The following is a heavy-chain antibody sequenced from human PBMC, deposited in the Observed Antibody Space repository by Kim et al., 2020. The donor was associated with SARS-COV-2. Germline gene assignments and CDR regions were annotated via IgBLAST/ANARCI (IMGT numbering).Heavy chain of an antibody. Sequence: GGSLRLSCAASGFTFSSYGMHWVRQAPGKGLEWVAVIWYDGSNKYYADSVKGRFTISRDNSKNTLYLQMNSLRAEDTAGYYCARDGPNLNSYDCWSGYYPAPLANWGHGTLVTVSS. CDR1: GFTFSSYG. J-gene: IGHJ3*01. CDR2: IWYDGSNK. D-gene: IGHD3-3*01. CDR3: ARDGPNLNSYDCWSGYYPAPLAN. V-gene: IGHV3-33*01.